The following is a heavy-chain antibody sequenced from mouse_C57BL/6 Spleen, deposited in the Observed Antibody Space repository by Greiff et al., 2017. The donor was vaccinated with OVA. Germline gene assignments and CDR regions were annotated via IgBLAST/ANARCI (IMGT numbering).Heavy chain of an antibody. CDR3: ARYYGSREDWYFDV. V-gene: IGHV5-6*01. CDR2: ISSGGSYT. D-gene: IGHD1-1*01. CDR1: GFTFSSYG. Sequence: EVQGVESGGDLVKPGGSLKLSCAASGFTFSSYGMSWVRQTPDKRLEWVATISSGGSYTYYPDSVTGRFTISRDNAKNTLYLQMSSLKSEDTAMYYCARYYGSREDWYFDVWGTGTTVTVSS. J-gene: IGHJ1*03.